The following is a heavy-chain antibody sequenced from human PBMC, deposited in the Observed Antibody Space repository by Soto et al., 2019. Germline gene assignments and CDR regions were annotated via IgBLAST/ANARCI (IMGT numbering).Heavy chain of an antibody. Sequence: SVKVSCKASGYTFTSYDINWVRQATGQGLEWMGRIIPILGIANYAQKFQGRVTITADKSTSTAYMELSSLRSEDTAVYYCARVYSSSDKQFDYWGQGTLVTVSS. V-gene: IGHV1-69*04. D-gene: IGHD6-6*01. J-gene: IGHJ4*02. CDR2: IIPILGIA. CDR3: ARVYSSSDKQFDY. CDR1: GYTFTSYD.